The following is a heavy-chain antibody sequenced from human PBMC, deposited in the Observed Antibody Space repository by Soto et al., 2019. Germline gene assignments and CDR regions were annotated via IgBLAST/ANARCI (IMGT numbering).Heavy chain of an antibody. CDR2: TNSDGSST. Sequence: EVQLVESGGGLVQPGGSLRLSCAASGFTFSSYWMHWVRQPPGKGREWVSRTNSDGSSTSYAASVKGRFTISRDNAKNLLYRQMNRLRAEDTAVYDCARDGVYGDYGPGAFHIWGQGTMVTVSS. J-gene: IGHJ3*02. V-gene: IGHV3-74*01. CDR3: ARDGVYGDYGPGAFHI. CDR1: GFTFSSYW. D-gene: IGHD4-17*01.